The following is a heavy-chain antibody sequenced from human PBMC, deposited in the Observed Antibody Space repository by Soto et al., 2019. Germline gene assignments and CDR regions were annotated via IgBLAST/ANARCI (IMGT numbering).Heavy chain of an antibody. V-gene: IGHV1-46*01. D-gene: IGHD1-26*01. J-gene: IGHJ5*02. CDR2: INPHGGST. CDR3: ARSSGGNFGIIIAGTTWFAP. Sequence: ASVKVSCKAPRDTFTSYYINWVRQAHRQGLEWMGVINPHGGSTAYAQKFNGRVTLTRDTSASTVYMEVSSLTSEDTAMYYCARSSGGNFGIIIAGTTWFAPWGQGTRVTVSA. CDR1: RDTFTSYY.